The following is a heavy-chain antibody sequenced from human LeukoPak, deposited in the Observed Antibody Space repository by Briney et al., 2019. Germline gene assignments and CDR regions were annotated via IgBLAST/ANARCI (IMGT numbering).Heavy chain of an antibody. V-gene: IGHV3-11*01. CDR1: GFTFSDHY. J-gene: IGHJ4*02. CDR2: ISNSGTTI. CDR3: ARVASGYIYGLPLKFFFDD. Sequence: GGSLRLSCAASGFTFSDHYMTWIRQAPGKGLEWVSYISNSGTTIYYADSMRGRFTVSRDNAKSSLFLQMNSLRVDDTAVYYCARVASGYIYGLPLKFFFDDWSQGTLVTVSS. D-gene: IGHD5-18*01.